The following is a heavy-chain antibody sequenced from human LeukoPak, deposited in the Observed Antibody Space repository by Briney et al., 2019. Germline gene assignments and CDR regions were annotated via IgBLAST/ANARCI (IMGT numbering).Heavy chain of an antibody. Sequence: SVKVSCKASGGTFSSYAISWVRQAPGQGLEWMGGIIPIFGTANYAQKFQGRVTITADESTSTAYMELSSLRSEDTAVYYCARDYGGNPDAFDIWGQGTMATVSS. J-gene: IGHJ3*02. D-gene: IGHD4-23*01. CDR3: ARDYGGNPDAFDI. V-gene: IGHV1-69*13. CDR2: IIPIFGTA. CDR1: GGTFSSYA.